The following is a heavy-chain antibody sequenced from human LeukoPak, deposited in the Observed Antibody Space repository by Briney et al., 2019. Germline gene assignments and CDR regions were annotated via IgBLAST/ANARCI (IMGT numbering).Heavy chain of an antibody. CDR2: IYYSGST. J-gene: IGHJ5*02. D-gene: IGHD1-26*01. V-gene: IGHV4-39*01. CDR1: GGSISSSSYY. CDR3: ARHRTGSYPVGFDP. Sequence: PSETLSLTCTVSGGSISSSSYYWGWIRQPPGKGLEWIGSIYYSGSTYYNPSLKSRLTISVDTSKDQFSLKLNSVTAADTAVYFCARHRTGSYPVGFDPWGQGTLVTVSS.